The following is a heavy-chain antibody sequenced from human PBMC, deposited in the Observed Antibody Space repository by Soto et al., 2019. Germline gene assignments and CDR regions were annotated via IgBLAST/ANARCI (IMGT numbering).Heavy chain of an antibody. J-gene: IGHJ4*02. CDR1: GFIVSSNQ. CDR3: VRGQSDNKLRLVEWPYGDY. V-gene: IGHV3-53*01. D-gene: IGHD3-3*01. CDR2: IYSGHTT. Sequence: PGGSLRLSCVASGFIVSSNQMSWVRQAPGKGLEWVSVIYSGHTTYYADSVEGRFTISRDDSKNTLYLQMNSLRVEDTAVYYCVRGQSDNKLRLVEWPYGDYWGQGALVTVSS.